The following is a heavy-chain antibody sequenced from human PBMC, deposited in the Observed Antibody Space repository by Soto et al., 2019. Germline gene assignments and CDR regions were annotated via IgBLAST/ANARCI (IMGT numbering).Heavy chain of an antibody. CDR3: ARQWPLMVRGPSFDP. Sequence: GGSLRLSCAASGFTFSSYGMHWVRQAPGKGLEWVAVIWYDGSNKYYADSVKGRFTISRDNSKNTLYLQMNSLRAEDTAVYYCARQWPLMVRGPSFDPWGQGILVTVAS. CDR1: GFTFSSYG. J-gene: IGHJ5*02. V-gene: IGHV3-33*01. CDR2: IWYDGSNK. D-gene: IGHD3-10*01.